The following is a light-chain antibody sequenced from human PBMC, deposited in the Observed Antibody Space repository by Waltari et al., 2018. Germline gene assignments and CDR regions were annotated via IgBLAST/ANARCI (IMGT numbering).Light chain of an antibody. CDR1: QTITNY. CDR2: AAS. J-gene: IGKJ1*01. V-gene: IGKV1-39*01. CDR3: QQSYSTPWT. Sequence: DIQMTQSPSSLSASVGDRVTITCRASQTITNYINWYQQKSGKAPKLLIYAASSLQSGVPSRFSVIGSGTDFTLTITSLQPEDFATYHCQQSYSTPWTFGQGTKVEIK.